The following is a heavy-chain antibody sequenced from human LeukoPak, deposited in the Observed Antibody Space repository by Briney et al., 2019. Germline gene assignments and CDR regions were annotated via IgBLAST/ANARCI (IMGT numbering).Heavy chain of an antibody. D-gene: IGHD3-22*01. CDR1: GGSISSGGYY. V-gene: IGHV4-30-2*01. Sequence: SETLSLTCTVSGGSISSGGYYWSWIRQPPGKGLERIGNIYHSGSTYYNPSLKSRVTISVDRSKNQFSLKLSSVTAADTAVYYCARDRSYDSSGFYYYFDYWGQGTLVTVSS. CDR3: ARDRSYDSSGFYYYFDY. J-gene: IGHJ4*02. CDR2: IYHSGST.